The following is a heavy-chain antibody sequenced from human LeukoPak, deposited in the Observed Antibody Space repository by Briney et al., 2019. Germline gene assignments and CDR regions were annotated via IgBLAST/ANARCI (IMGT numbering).Heavy chain of an antibody. CDR2: NYWNDDK. J-gene: IGHJ4*02. CDR1: GFSLTTSGVG. Sequence: SGPTLVKPTQTLTLTCTFSGFSLTTSGVGVGWIRQPPGKALEWLAVNYWNDDKSYSPSLRSRLTIIKGTSENQVVLTMTNMDPADTATYYCAHTLGARTQVGDRTFGYWGQGTLVTVSS. CDR3: AHTLGARTQVGDRTFGY. D-gene: IGHD3-3*01. V-gene: IGHV2-5*01.